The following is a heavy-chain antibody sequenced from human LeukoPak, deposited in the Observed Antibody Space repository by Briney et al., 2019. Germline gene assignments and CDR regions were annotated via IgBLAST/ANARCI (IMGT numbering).Heavy chain of an antibody. J-gene: IGHJ4*02. D-gene: IGHD2-2*02. CDR3: AKQDSRSCYTPFDY. Sequence: GGSLRLSCAASGLTLSSYAMRCVRQAPGKGLEWVTPISGRGGSTYYGDSVKGRFPISRDNSKNTLYLQMNSLRAEDTAVYYCAKQDSRSCYTPFDYWGQGTLVTVSS. CDR1: GLTLSSYA. V-gene: IGHV3-23*01. CDR2: ISGRGGST.